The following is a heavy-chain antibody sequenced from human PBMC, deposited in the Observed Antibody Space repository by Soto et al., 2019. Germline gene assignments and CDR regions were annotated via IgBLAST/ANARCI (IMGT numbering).Heavy chain of an antibody. V-gene: IGHV4-30-2*01. CDR1: GGSISSGDYC. CDR2: IFRSGST. CDR3: ARETSKYFDY. Sequence: QVQLQESGSGLVKPSQTLTLTCTVSGGSISSGDYCWNWIRQAPGKGLEWLGYIFRSGSTLLSASLESSVNISLDRSRNQFSLQLNSVTAADTAIYYCARETSKYFDYWGQGVLVTVSS. J-gene: IGHJ4*02.